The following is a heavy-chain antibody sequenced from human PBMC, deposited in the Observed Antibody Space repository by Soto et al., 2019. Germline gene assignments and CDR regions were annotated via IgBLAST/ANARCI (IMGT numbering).Heavy chain of an antibody. J-gene: IGHJ6*02. V-gene: IGHV3-74*01. CDR3: ARERTSKGGMDI. CDR1: GFTFSSDW. CDR2: IISGGTRV. Sequence: GGSLRLSCAASGFTFSSDWMNWVRQSPGKGLEWVSRIISGGTRVSYADSVKGRFIITRDNAKNTLYLEMHSLTAGDTAVYYCARERTSKGGMDIWGQGTTVTVSS.